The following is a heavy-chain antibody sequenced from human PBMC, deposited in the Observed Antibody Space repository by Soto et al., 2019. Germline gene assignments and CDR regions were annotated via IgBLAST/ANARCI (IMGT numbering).Heavy chain of an antibody. Sequence: GESLKISCKGSRYSFTSYWIGWVRQMPGKGLEWMGIIYPGDSDTRYSPSFQGQVTISADKSISTAYLQWSSLKASDTAMYYCARLVTMVRGVTFNYYYYGMDVWGQGTTVTVSS. CDR2: IYPGDSDT. CDR1: RYSFTSYW. V-gene: IGHV5-51*01. D-gene: IGHD3-10*01. J-gene: IGHJ6*02. CDR3: ARLVTMVRGVTFNYYYYGMDV.